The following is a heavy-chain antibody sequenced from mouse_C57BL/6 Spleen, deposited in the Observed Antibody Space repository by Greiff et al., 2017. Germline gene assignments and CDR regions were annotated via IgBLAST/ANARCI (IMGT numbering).Heavy chain of an antibody. D-gene: IGHD5-1*01. J-gene: IGHJ3*01. CDR1: GYSFTGYY. Sequence: EVQLQQSGPELVKPGASVKISCKASGYSFTGYYMNWVKQSPEKSLEWIGEINPSTGGTTYNQKFKAKATLTVDKSSSTAYMQLKSLTSEDSAVYYCARNLPLCAYWGQGTLVTVSA. CDR2: INPSTGGT. V-gene: IGHV1-42*01. CDR3: ARNLPLCAY.